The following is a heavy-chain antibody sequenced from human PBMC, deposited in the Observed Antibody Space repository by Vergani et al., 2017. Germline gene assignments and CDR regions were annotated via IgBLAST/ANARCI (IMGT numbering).Heavy chain of an antibody. J-gene: IGHJ4*02. V-gene: IGHV4-59*01. D-gene: IGHD1-14*01. CDR2: VEDSGYF. CDR3: ARSIVSRNPPDYFDN. CDR1: GRSLSGYY. Sequence: QVQLQESGPGLVRPSETLSLTCTVSGRSLSGYYWNWIRQTPGEGLEWIGYVEDSGYFNYNPSLKTRVSMSSDTSNNQFSLTLSSVTVADTAVYYCARSIVSRNPPDYFDNWGQGTLVTVSS.